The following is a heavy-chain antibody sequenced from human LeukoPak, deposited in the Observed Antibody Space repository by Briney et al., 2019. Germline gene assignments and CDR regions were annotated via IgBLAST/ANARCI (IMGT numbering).Heavy chain of an antibody. CDR3: ARVAVSGPTGWFDS. Sequence: GRSLRLSCAGSGFALKSYSLSWVRQAPGKGLEWVSSISSTSAYIYYADSVKSRFTISRDNVDNVVYLQMNSLGAEDTAVYYCARVAVSGPTGWFDSWGQGTLVIVSS. J-gene: IGHJ5*01. CDR2: ISSTSAYI. V-gene: IGHV3-21*01. CDR1: GFALKSYS. D-gene: IGHD2-8*02.